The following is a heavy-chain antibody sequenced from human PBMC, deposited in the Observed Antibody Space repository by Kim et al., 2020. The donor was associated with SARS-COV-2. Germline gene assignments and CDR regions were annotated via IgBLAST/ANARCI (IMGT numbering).Heavy chain of an antibody. CDR2: IYYSGST. Sequence: SETLSLTCTVSGGSISSYYWSWIRQPPGKGLEWIGYIYYSGSTNYNPSPKSRVTISVDTSKNQFSLKLSSVTAADTAVYYCARRALGYCSGGSCYSGFDYWGPRTLVTVSS. D-gene: IGHD2-15*01. V-gene: IGHV4-59*08. J-gene: IGHJ4*02. CDR1: GGSISSYY. CDR3: ARRALGYCSGGSCYSGFDY.